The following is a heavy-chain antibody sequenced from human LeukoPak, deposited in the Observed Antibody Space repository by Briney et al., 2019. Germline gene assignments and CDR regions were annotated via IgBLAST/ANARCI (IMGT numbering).Heavy chain of an antibody. CDR1: GGSISISSDY. J-gene: IGHJ5*02. CDR3: ARDQGHSSFDP. CDR2: IYYSGST. D-gene: IGHD3-3*02. Sequence: PSETLSLTCTVSGGSISISSDYWGWIRQPPGKGLEWIGSIYYSGSTNYNPSLKSRVTMSVDTSKNQFSLKLSSATAADTAVYYCARDQGHSSFDPWGQGTRVTVSS. V-gene: IGHV4-39*02.